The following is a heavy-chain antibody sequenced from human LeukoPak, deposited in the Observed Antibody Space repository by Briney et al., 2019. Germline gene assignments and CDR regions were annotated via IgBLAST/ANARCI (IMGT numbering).Heavy chain of an antibody. Sequence: SGGSLRLSCAASGFTFSSYSMNWVRQAPGKGLEWVSSISSSSSYIYYADLVKGRFTISRDNAKNSLYLQMNSLRAEDTAVYYCARDRSSTSFDIWGQGTMVTVSS. D-gene: IGHD2-2*01. CDR3: ARDRSSTSFDI. CDR1: GFTFSSYS. J-gene: IGHJ3*02. V-gene: IGHV3-21*01. CDR2: ISSSSSYI.